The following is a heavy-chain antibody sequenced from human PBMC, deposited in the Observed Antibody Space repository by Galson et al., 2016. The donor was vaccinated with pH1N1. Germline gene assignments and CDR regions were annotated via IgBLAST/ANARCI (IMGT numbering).Heavy chain of an antibody. J-gene: IGHJ4*02. CDR1: GYSFANFG. CDR3: ATGHYYETSGYAADY. D-gene: IGHD3-22*01. Sequence: SVKVSCKASGYSFANFGINWVRQAPGQGLDWMGWISPCNGNTDYAQRFQGRLTMTTDRSTSTAYMHLKGLTSDDTAVYYCATGHYYETSGYAADYWGQGTLVTVSS. CDR2: ISPCNGNT. V-gene: IGHV1-18*01.